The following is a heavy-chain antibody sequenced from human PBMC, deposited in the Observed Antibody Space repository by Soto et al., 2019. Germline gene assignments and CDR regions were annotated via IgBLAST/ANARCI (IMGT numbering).Heavy chain of an antibody. CDR2: INPSGGST. D-gene: IGHD2-21*02. Sequence: ASVKVSCKASGYTFTSYYMHWVRQAPGQGLEWMGIINPSGGSTSYAQKFQGRVTMTRDTSTSTVYMELSSLRSEDTAVYYCARDPSIGVVTASGAFDICGQGKMGTGS. CDR1: GYTFTSYY. J-gene: IGHJ3*02. CDR3: ARDPSIGVVTASGAFDI. V-gene: IGHV1-46*01.